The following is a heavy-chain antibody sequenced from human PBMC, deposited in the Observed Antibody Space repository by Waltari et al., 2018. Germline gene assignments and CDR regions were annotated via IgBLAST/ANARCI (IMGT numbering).Heavy chain of an antibody. CDR2: ISSSGTTM. CDR1: GFTFNGYE. J-gene: IGHJ4*02. V-gene: IGHV3-48*03. CDR3: AGSGSNRDY. D-gene: IGHD1-26*01. Sequence: EVQLVESGGGLIQPGGSLRLSCVASGFTFNGYEMNWVRQAPGKGREWVSYISSSGTTMSYAESVKGRFTISRDNAKNSLWLQMNSLRVEDTAVYYCAGSGSNRDYWGRGTLITVSP.